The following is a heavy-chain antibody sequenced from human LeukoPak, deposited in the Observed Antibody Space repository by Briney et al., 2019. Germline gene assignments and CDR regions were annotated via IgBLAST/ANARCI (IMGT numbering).Heavy chain of an antibody. CDR1: GGSISSGGYY. CDR2: IYYSGST. Sequence: SQTLSLTCTVSGGSISSGGYYWSWIRQPPGKGLEWIGYIYYSGSTYYNPSLKSRVTISVDTSKNQFSLKLSSVTAADTAVYYCAKAYYDFWSGYYYFDYWGQGTLVTVSS. J-gene: IGHJ4*02. V-gene: IGHV4-30-4*08. CDR3: AKAYYDFWSGYYYFDY. D-gene: IGHD3-3*01.